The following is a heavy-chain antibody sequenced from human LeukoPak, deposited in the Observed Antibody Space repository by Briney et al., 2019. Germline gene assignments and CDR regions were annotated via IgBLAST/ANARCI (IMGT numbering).Heavy chain of an antibody. Sequence: PSETLSLTCTVSGGSISSSSSYWGWIRQPPGKGLEWIGSIYYSGSTYYNPSLKSRVTISVDTSKNQFSLKLSSVTAADTAVYYCARRGQWPSPNDYWGQGTLVTVSS. J-gene: IGHJ4*02. D-gene: IGHD6-19*01. CDR2: IYYSGST. CDR1: GGSISSSSSY. V-gene: IGHV4-39*01. CDR3: ARRGQWPSPNDY.